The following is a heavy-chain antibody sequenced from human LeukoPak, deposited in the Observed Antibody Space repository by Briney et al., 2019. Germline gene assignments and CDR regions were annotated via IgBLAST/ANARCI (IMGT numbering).Heavy chain of an antibody. CDR1: GYTFTSYD. CDR2: MNPNSGNT. Sequence: GASVKVPCKASGYTFTSYDINWVRQATGQGLEWMGWMNPNSGNTGYAQKFQGRVTMTRNTSISTAYMELSSLRSEDTAVYYCARDLYCSSTSCYRSSSWHSGDFDYWGQGTLVTVSS. V-gene: IGHV1-8*01. J-gene: IGHJ4*02. CDR3: ARDLYCSSTSCYRSSSWHSGDFDY. D-gene: IGHD2-2*01.